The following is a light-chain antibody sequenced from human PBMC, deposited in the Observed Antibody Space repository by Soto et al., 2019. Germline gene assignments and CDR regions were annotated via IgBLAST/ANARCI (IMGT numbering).Light chain of an antibody. J-gene: IGKJ1*01. CDR2: DAS. CDR3: QQYDSYWWT. CDR1: QSVSSR. V-gene: IGKV1-5*01. Sequence: DLQMTQSPSTLSASVGDRVTITCRASQSVSSRLAWYQQKPGKAPKLLIYDASSLERGVSSKFSGSGSGTEFTLTFSSLQPDDFATYYCQQYDSYWWTFGQGTKVEIK.